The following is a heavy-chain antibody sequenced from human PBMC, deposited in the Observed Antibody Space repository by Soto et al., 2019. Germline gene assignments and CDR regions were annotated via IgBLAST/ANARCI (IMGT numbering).Heavy chain of an antibody. J-gene: IGHJ4*02. D-gene: IGHD2-21*02. CDR2: ISSSSSTI. V-gene: IGHV3-48*02. CDR3: ARYTRDCGGDCYQDY. CDR1: GFTFSSYS. Sequence: EVQLVESGGGLVQPGGSLRLSCAASGFTFSSYSMNWVRQAPGKGLEWVSYISSSSSTIYYADSVKGQFTISRDNAKNSLYLQMNSLRDEDTAVYYCARYTRDCGGDCYQDYWGQGTLVTVSS.